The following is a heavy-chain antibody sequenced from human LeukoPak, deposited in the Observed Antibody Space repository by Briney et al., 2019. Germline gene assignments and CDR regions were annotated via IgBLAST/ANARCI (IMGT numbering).Heavy chain of an antibody. CDR3: ARNKRGDY. J-gene: IGHJ4*02. D-gene: IGHD3-10*01. V-gene: IGHV3-7*01. CDR1: GFTFSDYW. CDR2: IKEDGSGI. Sequence: GGSLRLSCAASGFTFSDYWMSWVRQAPGKGLEWVANIKEDGSGIYYVDSVKGRFTISRDNVKKSLHLQMNSLRAEDTAVYYRARNKRGDYWGQGTLVTVSS.